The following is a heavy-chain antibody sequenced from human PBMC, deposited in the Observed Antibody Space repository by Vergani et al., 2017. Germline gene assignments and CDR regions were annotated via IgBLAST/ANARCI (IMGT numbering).Heavy chain of an antibody. CDR2: IYPGDSDT. CDR1: GYSFTNYW. V-gene: IGHV5-51*01. CDR3: ARRVGYCSSTSCSQRAYGMDV. Sequence: EVQLVQSGAEVKKPGESLKISCKGSGYSFTNYWIGWVRQMPGKGLEWMGIIYPGDSDTIYSPSFQGQVTISADKSITTAYLQWSSLKASDTAMYYCARRVGYCSSTSCSQRAYGMDVWGQGTTVTVSS. D-gene: IGHD2-2*01. J-gene: IGHJ6*02.